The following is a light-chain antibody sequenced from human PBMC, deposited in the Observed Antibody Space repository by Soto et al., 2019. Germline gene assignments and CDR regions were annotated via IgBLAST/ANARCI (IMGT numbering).Light chain of an antibody. CDR1: QSVFYRSTNQNS. Sequence: DIVMTQSPDALAVSLGERATLNCQSSQSVFYRSTNQNSLAWYQQKPGQPPKLLIYWASTREFGVPDRFSASGSGADFTLTISSLQAEDVAVYYCQQYYNSPPTFGGGTKVDI. V-gene: IGKV4-1*01. J-gene: IGKJ4*01. CDR2: WAS. CDR3: QQYYNSPPT.